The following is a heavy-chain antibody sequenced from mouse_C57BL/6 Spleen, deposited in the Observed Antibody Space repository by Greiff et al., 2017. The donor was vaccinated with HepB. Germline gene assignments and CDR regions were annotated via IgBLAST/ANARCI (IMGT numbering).Heavy chain of an antibody. CDR1: GYSITSGYY. Sequence: ESGPGLVKPSQSLSLTCSVTGYSITSGYYWNWIRQFPGNKLEWMGYISYDGSNNYNPSLKNRISITRDTSKNQFFLKLNSVTTEDTATYYCARGLLRWWYFDVWGTGTTVTVSS. J-gene: IGHJ1*03. V-gene: IGHV3-6*01. CDR3: ARGLLRWWYFDV. CDR2: ISYDGSN. D-gene: IGHD1-1*01.